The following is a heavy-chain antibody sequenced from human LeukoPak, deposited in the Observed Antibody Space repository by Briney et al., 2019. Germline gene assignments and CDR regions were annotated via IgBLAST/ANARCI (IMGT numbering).Heavy chain of an antibody. J-gene: IGHJ4*02. CDR1: GGSFSGYY. Sequence: PETLSLTCAVYGGSFSGYYWSWVRQPPGKGLEWIGENKHSGSTNYNPSLKSRVTISVDTSKNQFSLKLSSVTAADTAVYYCARGRGYSYGWVKFDYWGQGTLVTVSS. CDR2: NKHSGST. D-gene: IGHD5-18*01. CDR3: ARGRGYSYGWVKFDY. V-gene: IGHV4-34*01.